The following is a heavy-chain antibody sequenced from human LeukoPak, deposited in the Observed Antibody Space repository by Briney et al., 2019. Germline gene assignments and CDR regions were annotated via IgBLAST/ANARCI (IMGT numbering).Heavy chain of an antibody. CDR1: GGSFSGYY. CDR3: ARSSTSCYLDCDY. D-gene: IGHD2-2*01. V-gene: IGHV4-34*01. CDR2: INHSGST. Sequence: SETLSLTCAVYGGSFSGYYWSWIRQPPGKGLEWIGEINHSGSTNYNPSLKSRVTISVDTSKNQFSLKLSSVTAADTAVYYCARSSTSCYLDCDYWGQGTLVTVSS. J-gene: IGHJ4*02.